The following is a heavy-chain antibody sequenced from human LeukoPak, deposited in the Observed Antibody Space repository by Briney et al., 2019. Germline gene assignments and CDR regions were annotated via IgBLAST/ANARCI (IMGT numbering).Heavy chain of an antibody. CDR2: ISSSSSSYI. Sequence: GGSLRLSCAASGFTFSSYSMNWVRQAPGKGLEWVSSISSSSSSYIYYADSVKGRFTISRDNAKNSLYLQMNSLRAEDTAVYYCARERSRIAGDYWGQGTLVTVSS. CDR3: ARERSRIAGDY. D-gene: IGHD6-13*01. V-gene: IGHV3-21*01. J-gene: IGHJ4*02. CDR1: GFTFSSYS.